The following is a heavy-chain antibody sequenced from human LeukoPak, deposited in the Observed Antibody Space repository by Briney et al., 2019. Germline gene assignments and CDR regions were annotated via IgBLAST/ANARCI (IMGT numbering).Heavy chain of an antibody. J-gene: IGHJ3*02. Sequence: GGSLRLSCAASGFAFSTYWIHWVRHAPGRGMVWVSRISPDGSNTTYADSVKGRFTISRDNAKNTLYLQMNSLRAEDTAVYYCARDPGGSYVRGRVYGRAFDIWGQGTMVTVSS. CDR2: ISPDGSNT. CDR3: ARDPGGSYVRGRVYGRAFDI. CDR1: GFAFSTYW. V-gene: IGHV3-74*01. D-gene: IGHD1-26*01.